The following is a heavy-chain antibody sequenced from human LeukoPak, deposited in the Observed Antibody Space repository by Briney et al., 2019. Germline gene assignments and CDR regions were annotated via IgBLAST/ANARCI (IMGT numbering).Heavy chain of an antibody. CDR2: IYTSGST. Sequence: SETLSLTCTVSGGSISSGSYYWSWIRQPAGKGLEWIGRIYTSGSTNYNPSLKSRVTISVDTSKNQFSLKLSSVTAADTAVYYCARGYSSSWDYFDYWGQGTLVTVSS. J-gene: IGHJ4*02. V-gene: IGHV4-61*02. D-gene: IGHD6-13*01. CDR3: ARGYSSSWDYFDY. CDR1: GGSISSGSYY.